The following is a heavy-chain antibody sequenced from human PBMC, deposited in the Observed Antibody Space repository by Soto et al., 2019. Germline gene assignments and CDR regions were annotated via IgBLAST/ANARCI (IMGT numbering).Heavy chain of an antibody. V-gene: IGHV3-72*01. D-gene: IGHD6-19*01. CDR2: IRRKANSYTT. Sequence: EVQLVESGGGLVQPGGSLRLSCAASGLIFSDYHMNWVRQAPGQGLEWVGRIRRKANSYTTEYAASVKGRFTISRDDSKNSLYLQMNSLKSEDTAVYYCAMLGGWSGGSSGMDVWGQGTTFTVSS. J-gene: IGHJ6*02. CDR3: AMLGGWSGGSSGMDV. CDR1: GLIFSDYH.